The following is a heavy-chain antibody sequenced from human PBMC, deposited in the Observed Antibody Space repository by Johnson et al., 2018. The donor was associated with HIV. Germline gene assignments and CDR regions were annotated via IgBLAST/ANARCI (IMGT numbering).Heavy chain of an antibody. D-gene: IGHD6-13*01. CDR2: IKSQTDGGTT. V-gene: IGHV3-15*01. Sequence: VQLVESGGGVIQPGGSRRLAGSASGFTVSSNYMSWVRQAPGKGLEWGGRIKSQTDGGTTDYVAPVKGRFTIPTDDSKNTLYLRMNSLKTEDTAVYYCTTDPIAAAGHDAFDIWGQGTMVTVSS. J-gene: IGHJ3*02. CDR1: GFTVSSNY. CDR3: TTDPIAAAGHDAFDI.